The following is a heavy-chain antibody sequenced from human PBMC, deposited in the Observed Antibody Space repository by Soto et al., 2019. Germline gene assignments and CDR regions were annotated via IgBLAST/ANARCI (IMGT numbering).Heavy chain of an antibody. CDR3: ARSESGFRWFDP. CDR1: GGSISSGGYY. D-gene: IGHD3-3*01. Sequence: QVQLQESGPGLVKPSQTLSLTCTVSGGSISSGGYYWNWIRQHPGKGLEWIGYISYIGSTYYNPSLKSQVXXXXXXXXXXXXXXXXXXXXADTAVYYCARSESGFRWFDPWGQGTLVTVSS. CDR2: ISYIGST. V-gene: IGHV4-31*01. J-gene: IGHJ5*02.